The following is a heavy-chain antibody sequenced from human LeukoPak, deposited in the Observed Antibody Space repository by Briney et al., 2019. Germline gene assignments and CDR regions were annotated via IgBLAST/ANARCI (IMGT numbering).Heavy chain of an antibody. CDR3: ATDLWVAGTSSVY. V-gene: IGHV1-24*01. D-gene: IGHD6-19*01. Sequence: ASVTVSCTVSGYTLTELSMHWVRQAPGKGLEWMGGFDPEDGETIYAQKFQGRVTMTEDTSTDTAYMELSSLRSGDTAVYYCATDLWVAGTSSVYWGQGTLVTVSS. J-gene: IGHJ4*02. CDR2: FDPEDGET. CDR1: GYTLTELS.